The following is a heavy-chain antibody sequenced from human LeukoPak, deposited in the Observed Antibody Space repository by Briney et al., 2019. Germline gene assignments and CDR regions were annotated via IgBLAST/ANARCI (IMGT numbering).Heavy chain of an antibody. J-gene: IGHJ5*02. V-gene: IGHV4-39*01. Sequence: SETLSLTCTVSGGSISSSSYYWGWIRQPPGEGLEWIGSIYYSGGTYSNPSLKSRVTISVDTSKNQFSLKLSSVTAADTAVYYCARGSMEYYYGSGSYKDWFDPWGQGTLVTVSS. D-gene: IGHD3-10*01. CDR1: GGSISSSSYY. CDR3: ARGSMEYYYGSGSYKDWFDP. CDR2: IYYSGGT.